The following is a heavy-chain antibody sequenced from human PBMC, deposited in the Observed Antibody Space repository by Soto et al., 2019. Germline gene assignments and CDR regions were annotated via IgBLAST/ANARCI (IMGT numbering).Heavy chain of an antibody. J-gene: IGHJ6*02. CDR3: AKDGDSSGYLTHGMDV. Sequence: EVQLVESGGGLVQPGRSLRLSCAASGFTFDDYAMHWVRQAPGKGLEWVSGISWNSGSIGYADSVKGRFTISRDNAKNXLYLQMNSLRAEDTALYYCAKDGDSSGYLTHGMDVWGQGTTVTVSS. CDR1: GFTFDDYA. CDR2: ISWNSGSI. V-gene: IGHV3-9*01. D-gene: IGHD3-22*01.